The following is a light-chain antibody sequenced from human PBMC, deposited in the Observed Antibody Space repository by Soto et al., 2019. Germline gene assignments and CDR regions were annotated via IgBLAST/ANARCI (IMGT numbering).Light chain of an antibody. J-gene: IGKJ4*01. CDR1: QGIGDT. Sequence: EVVMRQSQATLSVSPVERATLXLRASQGIGDTLAWYQHKPGQTPRLLIYDTSTRATGVPTRFSGSRSGAEFTLTINSLQSEDFAVYYCQPYNNWPLTFGGGTKVDIK. V-gene: IGKV3-15*01. CDR3: QPYNNWPLT. CDR2: DTS.